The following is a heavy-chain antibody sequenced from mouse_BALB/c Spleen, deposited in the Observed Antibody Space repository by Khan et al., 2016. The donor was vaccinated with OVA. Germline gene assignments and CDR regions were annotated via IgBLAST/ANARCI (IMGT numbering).Heavy chain of an antibody. V-gene: IGHV1-77*01. CDR1: GYTFTDYY. CDR2: IYPGSDNI. J-gene: IGHJ3*01. Sequence: QIQLVQSGAELARPGASVKLSCKASGYTFTDYYINWMRQRTGQGLEWIGEIYPGSDNIFYNEKFKGKATLTADKSSSTAYMQLSSLTSEDSAVYFCAREWAAWFPYWGQVTLVTVSA. CDR3: AREWAAWFPY.